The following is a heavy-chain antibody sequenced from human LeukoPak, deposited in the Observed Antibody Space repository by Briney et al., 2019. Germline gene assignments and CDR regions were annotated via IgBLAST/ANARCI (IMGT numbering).Heavy chain of an antibody. CDR3: ARNWNHYDSSGYHNWFDP. CDR2: INPNSGGT. D-gene: IGHD3-22*01. CDR1: GYTFTDYY. J-gene: IGHJ5*02. Sequence: ASVKVSCKASGYTFTDYYMNWVRQAPGQGLEWMGWINPNSGGTNYAQKFQGRVTMTRDTSINTAYMEMSRLRSDDTAVYYCARNWNHYDSSGYHNWFDPWGQGTLVTVSS. V-gene: IGHV1-2*02.